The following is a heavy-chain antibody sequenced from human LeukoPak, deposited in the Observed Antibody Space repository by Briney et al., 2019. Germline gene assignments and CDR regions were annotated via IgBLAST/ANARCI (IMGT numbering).Heavy chain of an antibody. V-gene: IGHV3-30*04. CDR1: GFTFSSYA. CDR3: ARDAFNSGWYGVDY. D-gene: IGHD6-19*01. CDR2: ISYDGRNK. Sequence: PGGSLRLSCAASGFTFSSYAIHWVRQAPGKGLEWVAVISYDGRNKYFADSVKGRFTISGDNSKNTVYLQMNSLRPEDTAVYYCARDAFNSGWYGVDYWGQGTLVTVSS. J-gene: IGHJ4*02.